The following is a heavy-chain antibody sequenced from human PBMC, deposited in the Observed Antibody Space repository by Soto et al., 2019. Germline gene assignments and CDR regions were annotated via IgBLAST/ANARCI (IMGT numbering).Heavy chain of an antibody. J-gene: IGHJ4*02. CDR3: ARDSRSVFGAAGGYLDY. V-gene: IGHV3-72*01. CDR2: IRNKANSYTT. Sequence: EVQLVESGGGLVQPGGSLRLSCAASGFIFSDHYMDWVRQAPGKGLEWVGRIRNKANSYTTEYAASVKGRFTISRDDSKNSLYLQMNSLKTEDTAVNYCARDSRSVFGAAGGYLDYWGQGTLVTVSS. CDR1: GFIFSDHY. D-gene: IGHD3-10*02.